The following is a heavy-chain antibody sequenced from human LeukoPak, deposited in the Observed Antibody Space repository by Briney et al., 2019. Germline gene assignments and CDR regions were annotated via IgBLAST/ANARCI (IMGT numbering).Heavy chain of an antibody. J-gene: IGHJ4*02. Sequence: GGSLRLSCAASGFTFSSYAMHWVRQAPGKGLEWVAVISYDGSNKYYADSVKGRFTISRDNSKNTLYLQMSSLRAEDTAVYYCAKSSEGYCSSTSCSILYYFDYWGQGTLVTVSS. CDR3: AKSSEGYCSSTSCSILYYFDY. CDR2: ISYDGSNK. D-gene: IGHD2-2*01. V-gene: IGHV3-30-3*02. CDR1: GFTFSSYA.